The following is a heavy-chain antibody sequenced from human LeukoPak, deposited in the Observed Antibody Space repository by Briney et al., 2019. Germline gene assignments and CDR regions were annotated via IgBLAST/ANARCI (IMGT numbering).Heavy chain of an antibody. Sequence: TGGSLRLSCAASGFTFSSDAMSWVRQAPGKGLEWVSGMSGSGDNTKYADSVKGRFTISRDNAKNSLYLQMNSLRAEDTALYYCARGGYDILTGYCTDFDHWGQGTLVTVSS. J-gene: IGHJ4*02. CDR1: GFTFSSDA. D-gene: IGHD3-9*01. CDR3: ARGGYDILTGYCTDFDH. CDR2: MSGSGDNT. V-gene: IGHV3-23*01.